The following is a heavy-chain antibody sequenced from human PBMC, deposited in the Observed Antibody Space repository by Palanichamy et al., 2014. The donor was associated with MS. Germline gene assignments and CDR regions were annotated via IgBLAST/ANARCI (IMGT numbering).Heavy chain of an antibody. V-gene: IGHV3-30*04. Sequence: QVQLVEVWGGVVQPGGCLRLSCTASGFTFSSYSMHWVRQAPGEGLEWVTFISYDGKNQYYADSVKGRFTVSRDNSRNTLYLQMNNLRDVDTAVYFCARDSPNYYFDYWGQGALVTVSS. CDR3: ARDSPNYYFDY. CDR1: GFTFSSYS. D-gene: IGHD1-7*01. CDR2: ISYDGKNQ. J-gene: IGHJ4*02.